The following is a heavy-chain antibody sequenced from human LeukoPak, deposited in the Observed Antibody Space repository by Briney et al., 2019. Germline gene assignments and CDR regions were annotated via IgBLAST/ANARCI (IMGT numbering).Heavy chain of an antibody. V-gene: IGHV3-30-3*01. Sequence: SGGSLRLSCAASGXTFSAYAMHWVRQAPGKGLEWVAIISYDGNIKYQADSVKGRFTISRDDSKNTLYLQMNSLRAQDTAVYYCARDRSANSRVYYFDYWGQGTLVTVSS. D-gene: IGHD4/OR15-4a*01. J-gene: IGHJ4*02. CDR3: ARDRSANSRVYYFDY. CDR2: ISYDGNIK. CDR1: GXTFSAYA.